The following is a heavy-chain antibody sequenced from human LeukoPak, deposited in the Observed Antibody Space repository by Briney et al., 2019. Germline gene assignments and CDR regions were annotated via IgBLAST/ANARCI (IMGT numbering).Heavy chain of an antibody. Sequence: PSETLSLTCTVSGGSISSYYWSWIRQPAGKGLEWIGRIYTSGSTNYNPSLKSRVTMSVDTSKNQFSLKLSSVTAADTAVYYCARPYCSSTSCYNYMDVWGKGTTVTVSS. V-gene: IGHV4-4*07. CDR2: IYTSGST. D-gene: IGHD2-2*02. J-gene: IGHJ6*03. CDR3: ARPYCSSTSCYNYMDV. CDR1: GGSISSYY.